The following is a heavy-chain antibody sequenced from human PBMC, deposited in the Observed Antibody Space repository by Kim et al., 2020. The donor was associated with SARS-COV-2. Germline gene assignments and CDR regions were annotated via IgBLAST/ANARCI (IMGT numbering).Heavy chain of an antibody. CDR3: ARVPMSGYDSYWYFDL. CDR2: IYYSGST. D-gene: IGHD5-12*01. Sequence: SETLSLTCTVSGGSISSYYWSWIRQPPGKGLEWIGYIYYSGSTNYNPSLKSRVTISVDTSKNQFSLKLSSVTAADTAVYYCARVPMSGYDSYWYFDLWGRGTLVTVSS. J-gene: IGHJ2*01. CDR1: GGSISSYY. V-gene: IGHV4-59*13.